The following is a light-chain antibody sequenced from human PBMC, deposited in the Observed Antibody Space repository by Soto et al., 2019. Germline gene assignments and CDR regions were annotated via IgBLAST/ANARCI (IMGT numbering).Light chain of an antibody. CDR3: QQHSNWLLT. CDR1: QTMSSRH. CDR2: AAS. J-gene: IGKJ4*01. Sequence: CTQFPVTLSLSSGERATVYCRASQTMSSRHLAWYQQRPGQAPRLLIYAASSRDSGIPDRFSGGGSGTDFTLTISSLEPEDFALYYCQQHSNWLLTFG. V-gene: IGKV3D-20*02.